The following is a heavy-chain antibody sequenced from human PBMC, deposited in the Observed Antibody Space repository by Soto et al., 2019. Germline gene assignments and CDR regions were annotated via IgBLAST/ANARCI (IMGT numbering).Heavy chain of an antibody. CDR1: GGSISSGDYY. CDR2: IYYSGST. V-gene: IGHV4-30-4*01. J-gene: IGHJ3*02. D-gene: IGHD3-22*01. CDR3: ARHAYDSSGYYXTPQAFDI. Sequence: SETLSLTCTVSGGSISSGDYYWSWIRQPPGKGLEWIGYIYYSGSTYYNPSLKSRVTISVDTSKNQFSLKLSSVTAADTAVYYCARHAYDSSGYYXTPQAFDIWGQGTMVTVSS.